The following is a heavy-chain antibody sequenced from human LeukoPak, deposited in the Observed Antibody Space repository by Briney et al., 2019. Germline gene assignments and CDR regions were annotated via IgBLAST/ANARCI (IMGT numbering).Heavy chain of an antibody. CDR3: ARDRDYRGVFDY. CDR2: IGDSGGST. J-gene: IGHJ4*02. D-gene: IGHD3-10*01. V-gene: IGHV3-23*01. Sequence: GGSLRLSCAASGFTFSSYVMSWVRQAPGKGLEWVSAIGDSGGSTYYADSVKGRFTISRDNSKNTLYLQMNSLRAEDTAVYYCARDRDYRGVFDYWGQGTLVTVSS. CDR1: GFTFSSYV.